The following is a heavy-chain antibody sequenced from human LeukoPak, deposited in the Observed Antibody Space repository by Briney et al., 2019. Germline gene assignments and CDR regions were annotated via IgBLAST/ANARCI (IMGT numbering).Heavy chain of an antibody. J-gene: IGHJ6*03. D-gene: IGHD2-2*01. CDR1: GFTFSSYN. Sequence: GGSLRLSCAASGFTFSSYNMNWVRQAPGKGLEWVSSISSSSSYIYYADSVKGRFTISRDNAKNSLYLQMNSLRAEDTAVYYCARDEGVAPAHMDVWGKGTTVTVSS. V-gene: IGHV3-21*01. CDR3: ARDEGVAPAHMDV. CDR2: ISSSSSYI.